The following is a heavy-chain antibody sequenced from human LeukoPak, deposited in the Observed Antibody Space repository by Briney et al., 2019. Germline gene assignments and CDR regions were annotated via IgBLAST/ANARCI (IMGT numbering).Heavy chain of an antibody. CDR2: INPNSGGT. Sequence: GASVKVSCKASGYTFTGYYMHWVRQAPGQGLEWMGWINPNSGGTNYAQKFQGRVTMTRDTSISTAYMELSRLRSDDTAVYYCARDSEDIVVVPAAPDYWGQGTLVTVSS. CDR1: GYTFTGYY. V-gene: IGHV1-2*02. J-gene: IGHJ4*02. D-gene: IGHD2-2*01. CDR3: ARDSEDIVVVPAAPDY.